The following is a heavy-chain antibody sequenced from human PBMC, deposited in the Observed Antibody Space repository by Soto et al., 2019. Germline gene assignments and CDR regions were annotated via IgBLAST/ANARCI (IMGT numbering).Heavy chain of an antibody. CDR1: GFTFSSYG. Sequence: QVQLVESGGGVVQPGRSLRLSCAASGFTFSSYGMHWVRQAPGQGLEWVAVISYDGSNKYYADSVKGRFTISRDNSKNTLYLQMNSLRAEDTAVYYCAKGAAAGTYYYYGMDVWGQGTTVTVSS. CDR2: ISYDGSNK. D-gene: IGHD6-13*01. V-gene: IGHV3-30*18. CDR3: AKGAAAGTYYYYGMDV. J-gene: IGHJ6*02.